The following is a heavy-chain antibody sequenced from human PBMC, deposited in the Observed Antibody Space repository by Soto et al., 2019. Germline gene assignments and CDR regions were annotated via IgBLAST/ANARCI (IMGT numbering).Heavy chain of an antibody. CDR1: GVSFSTYY. J-gene: IGHJ4*02. D-gene: IGHD2-15*01. CDR2: VYYSGSS. Sequence: SETLSLTCTVSGVSFSTYYWSWIRQAPGKGLEWIGYVYYSGSSNYNPSLKSRVTMSVDTSKNQLSLKLSSVTAADTAVYYCARDQGGPFDYWGQGTLVTVSS. V-gene: IGHV4-59*01. CDR3: ARDQGGPFDY.